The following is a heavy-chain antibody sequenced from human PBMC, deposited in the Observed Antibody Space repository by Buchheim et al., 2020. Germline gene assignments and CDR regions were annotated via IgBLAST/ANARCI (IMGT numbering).Heavy chain of an antibody. CDR3: AKDRQVMDV. CDR1: GLTFRNFA. Sequence: EVQLLESGGGLVQPGGSLRLSCAASGLTFRNFAMSWVRQAPGKGLEWVSSISGSGDNTYYADSVKGRFTISRDNSKNKLSFQMNSLRADDTAVYYCAKDRQVMDVWGQGTT. V-gene: IGHV3-23*01. J-gene: IGHJ6*02. CDR2: ISGSGDNT.